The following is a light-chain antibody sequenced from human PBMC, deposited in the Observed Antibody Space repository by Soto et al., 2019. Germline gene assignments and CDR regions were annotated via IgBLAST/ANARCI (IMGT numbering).Light chain of an antibody. J-gene: IGLJ3*02. Sequence: QPVLTQPPSVSGAPGQRVTISCTGSSSNIGAGYDVHWYQQLPGTAPKLLIYGNSNRPSGVPDRFSGSKSGTSASLAITGLQAEDEADYYCQSYDSSLCGPGVFGGGTKLTVL. CDR2: GNS. CDR1: SSNIGAGYD. CDR3: QSYDSSLCGPGV. V-gene: IGLV1-40*01.